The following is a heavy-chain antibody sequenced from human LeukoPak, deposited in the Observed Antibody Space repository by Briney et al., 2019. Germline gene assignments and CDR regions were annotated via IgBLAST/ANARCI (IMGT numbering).Heavy chain of an antibody. J-gene: IGHJ4*02. CDR1: GLTFITYA. CDR3: ARGNGYSYGYFDY. Sequence: PGRSLRLSCETSGLTFITYAMHWVRQAPGKGLEWVAVVWYEGSKEFYAESVKGRFTISRDNSKNTLFLQMNCLRVEDTAVYYCARGNGYSYGYFDYWGQGTLVTVSS. V-gene: IGHV3-33*01. CDR2: VWYEGSKE. D-gene: IGHD5-18*01.